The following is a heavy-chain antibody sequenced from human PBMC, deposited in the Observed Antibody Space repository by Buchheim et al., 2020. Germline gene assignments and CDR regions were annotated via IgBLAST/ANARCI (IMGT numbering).Heavy chain of an antibody. CDR1: GGSFSGYY. Sequence: QVQLQQWGAGLLKPSETLSLTCAVYGGSFSGYYWSWIRKPPGKGLEWIGEINHSGSTNYNPSLKSRVTISVDTSKNQFSLKLSSVTAADTAVYYCARGIQLKASLLNWFDPWGQGTL. CDR2: INHSGST. V-gene: IGHV4-34*01. CDR3: ARGIQLKASLLNWFDP. D-gene: IGHD5-18*01. J-gene: IGHJ5*02.